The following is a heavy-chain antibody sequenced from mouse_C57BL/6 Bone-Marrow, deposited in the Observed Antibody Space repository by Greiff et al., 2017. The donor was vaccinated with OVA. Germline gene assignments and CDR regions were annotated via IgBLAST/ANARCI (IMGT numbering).Heavy chain of an antibody. CDR1: GYTFTSYW. D-gene: IGHD2-2*01. J-gene: IGHJ2*01. V-gene: IGHV1-61*01. Sequence: VQLQQPGAELVRPGSSVKLSCKASGYTFTSYWMDWVKQRPGQGLEWIGNIYPSDSETHYNQKFKDKATLTVDKSSSTAYMQLSSLTSEDSAVYYCARSGLWLRRRGYHFDYWGQGTTLTVSS. CDR3: ARSGLWLRRRGYHFDY. CDR2: IYPSDSET.